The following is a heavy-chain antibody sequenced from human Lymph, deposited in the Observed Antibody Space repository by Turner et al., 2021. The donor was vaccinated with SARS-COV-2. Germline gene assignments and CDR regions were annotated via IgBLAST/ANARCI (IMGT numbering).Heavy chain of an antibody. CDR1: GFTFSSYA. Sequence: EVQLLESVGRLVQPGGSLRHSCAPSGFTFSSYALCWVRQAPGKGLEWVSAISGSGGNTDYADSVKDRFTISRDNTKNTLYLQMNSLRAEDTAVYYCEKEGDTAMVNFDYWGQGTLVTVSS. D-gene: IGHD5-18*01. V-gene: IGHV3-23*01. CDR3: EKEGDTAMVNFDY. J-gene: IGHJ4*02. CDR2: ISGSGGNT.